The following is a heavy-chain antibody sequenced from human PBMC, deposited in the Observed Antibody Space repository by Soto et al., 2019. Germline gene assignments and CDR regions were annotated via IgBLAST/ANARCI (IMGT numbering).Heavy chain of an antibody. D-gene: IGHD3-22*01. CDR1: GGSISSSSYY. Sequence: QLQLQESGPGLVKPSETLSLTCTVSGGSISSSSYYWGWIRQPPGKGLEWIGSLYYSGSTYYNPSLKSRVTISATTSKTQFSLQLSSVTAADTAVYYCVGSGYSPFDYWGQGTLVTVSS. CDR2: LYYSGST. J-gene: IGHJ4*02. CDR3: VGSGYSPFDY. V-gene: IGHV4-39*01.